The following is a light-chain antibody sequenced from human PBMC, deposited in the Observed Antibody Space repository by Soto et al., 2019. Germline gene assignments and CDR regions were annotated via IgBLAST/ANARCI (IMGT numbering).Light chain of an antibody. CDR1: SSDVGDYNY. CDR3: SSNAGSNNLV. J-gene: IGLJ2*01. V-gene: IGLV2-8*01. CDR2: EVS. Sequence: QSALTQPPSASGTPGQSVTIPCTGTSSDVGDYNYVSWYQQHPGKAPKLVIYEVSGRPSGVPDRFSGSKSGNTASLTVSGLQAEDEADYYCSSNAGSNNLVFGGGTKLTVL.